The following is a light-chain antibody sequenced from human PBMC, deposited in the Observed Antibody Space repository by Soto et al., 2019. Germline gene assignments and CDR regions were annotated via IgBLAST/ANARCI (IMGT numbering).Light chain of an antibody. CDR3: HSYDVSLRGPA. CDR1: RSNIGAGYD. J-gene: IGLJ2*01. CDR2: DNS. Sequence: QSVLTQPPSLSGAPGQRVTISCTGSRSNIGAGYDVHWYQHLPGTAPKVLIFDNSNRPSGVPDRFSGSKSGTSASLAITGLPAEDEAVHYCHSYDVSLRGPAFGGGTQLTVL. V-gene: IGLV1-40*01.